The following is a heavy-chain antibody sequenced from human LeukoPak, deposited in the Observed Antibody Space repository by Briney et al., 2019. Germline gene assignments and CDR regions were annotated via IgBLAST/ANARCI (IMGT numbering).Heavy chain of an antibody. V-gene: IGHV3-9*01. D-gene: IGHD3-10*01. CDR2: ISWNSGSI. Sequence: AGGSLGLSCAASGFTFDDYAMHWVRQAPGKGLEWVSGISWNSGSIGYADSVKGRFTISRDNAKNSLYLQMNSLRTEDTALYYCGKGGEASQIRPYYFDYWGQGTLVTVSS. J-gene: IGHJ4*02. CDR3: GKGGEASQIRPYYFDY. CDR1: GFTFDDYA.